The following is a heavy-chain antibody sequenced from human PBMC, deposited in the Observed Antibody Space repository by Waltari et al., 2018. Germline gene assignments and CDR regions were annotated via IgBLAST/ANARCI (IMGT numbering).Heavy chain of an antibody. V-gene: IGHV3-7*01. Sequence: VQLVQSGGGLVQPGGSIRLSCAASGFTFSSFYMSWVRQVPGKGLRWVANIKQDGSEKNYVDSVKGRFTISRDNAKNLLDLQMNSLRVEDSAMYYCARCGRTGVVYYWGQGTLVTVSS. CDR2: IKQDGSEK. D-gene: IGHD2-15*01. CDR3: ARCGRTGVVYY. CDR1: GFTFSSFY. J-gene: IGHJ4*02.